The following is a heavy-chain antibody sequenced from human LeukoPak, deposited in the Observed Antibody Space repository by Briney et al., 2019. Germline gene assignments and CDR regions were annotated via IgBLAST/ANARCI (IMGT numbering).Heavy chain of an antibody. Sequence: GASVKVSCKASGYTFTGYYMHWVRQAPGQGLEWMGWINPNSGGTNYAQKFQGRVTMTRDTSISTAYMELSRLRSDDTAVYYCARDGNSITMARGVIVSWFDPWGQGTLVTVSS. CDR2: INPNSGGT. J-gene: IGHJ5*02. CDR3: ARDGNSITMARGVIVSWFDP. V-gene: IGHV1-2*02. CDR1: GYTFTGYY. D-gene: IGHD3-10*01.